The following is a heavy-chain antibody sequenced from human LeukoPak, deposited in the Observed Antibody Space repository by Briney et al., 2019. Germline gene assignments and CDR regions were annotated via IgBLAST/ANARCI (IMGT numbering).Heavy chain of an antibody. CDR3: ARDFLSCSGGSCYGPRYNWFDP. CDR2: IYTSGST. V-gene: IGHV4-61*02. Sequence: SQTLSLTCTVSGGSISSASYYWSWIRQPAGKGLEWIGLIYTSGSTNYNPSLKSRVTISVDTSKNQFSLKLSSVTAADTAVYYCARDFLSCSGGSCYGPRYNWFDPWGQGTLVTVSS. J-gene: IGHJ5*02. D-gene: IGHD2-15*01. CDR1: GGSISSASYY.